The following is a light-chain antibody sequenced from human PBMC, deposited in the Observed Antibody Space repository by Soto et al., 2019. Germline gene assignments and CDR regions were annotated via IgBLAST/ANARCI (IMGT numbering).Light chain of an antibody. V-gene: IGLV2-8*01. J-gene: IGLJ1*01. Sequence: QSLVTQPPSASGSPGQSVTISCTRTISDVGGYNYVSWYQQHPGKAPKLMIYEVSKRPSGVPDRFSGSKSGNTASLTVSGLQAEDEADYYCRSYAGSNNSVFGTGTKVTVL. CDR1: ISDVGGYNY. CDR2: EVS. CDR3: RSYAGSNNSV.